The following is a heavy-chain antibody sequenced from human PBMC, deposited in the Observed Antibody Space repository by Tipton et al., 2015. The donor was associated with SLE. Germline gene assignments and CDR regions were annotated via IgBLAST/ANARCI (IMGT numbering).Heavy chain of an antibody. CDR1: GGSISSSSYY. V-gene: IGHV4-39*07. D-gene: IGHD5-24*01. Sequence: TLSLTCTVSGGSISSSSYYWGWIRQPPGKGLEWIGGIYYSGSTYYNPSLKSRVTISVDTSKNEFSLKVGSVTAADTAVYYCARREVEMAPLGFDFWGQGTLVTVSS. J-gene: IGHJ4*02. CDR2: IYYSGST. CDR3: ARREVEMAPLGFDF.